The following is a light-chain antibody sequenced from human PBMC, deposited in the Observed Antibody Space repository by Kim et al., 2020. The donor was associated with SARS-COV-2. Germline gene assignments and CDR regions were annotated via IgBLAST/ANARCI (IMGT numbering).Light chain of an antibody. J-gene: IGLJ1*01. Sequence: PGQSVTISCTGTRSDVGAYNSVSWYQQNPGKAPKLIIFEVSKPSGVPDRFSGSKSGNPASLTISGLQAEDEADYYCYAFSGSDSYLFGTGAKVTVL. CDR1: RSDVGAYNS. V-gene: IGLV2-11*03. CDR2: EVS. CDR3: YAFSGSDSYL.